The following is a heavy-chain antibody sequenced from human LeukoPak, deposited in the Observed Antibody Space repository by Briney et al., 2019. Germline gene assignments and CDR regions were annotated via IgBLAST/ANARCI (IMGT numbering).Heavy chain of an antibody. V-gene: IGHV3-64*01. Sequence: GGSLRLSCAASGFTFSSYAMHWVRQAPGKGLEYVSAISSNGGSTYYANSVKGRFTISRDNSKNTLYLQMGSLRAEDTAVYYCAKIVGSDYYDSSGYYPPDYWGQGTLVTVSS. CDR2: ISSNGGST. D-gene: IGHD3-22*01. J-gene: IGHJ4*02. CDR1: GFTFSSYA. CDR3: AKIVGSDYYDSSGYYPPDY.